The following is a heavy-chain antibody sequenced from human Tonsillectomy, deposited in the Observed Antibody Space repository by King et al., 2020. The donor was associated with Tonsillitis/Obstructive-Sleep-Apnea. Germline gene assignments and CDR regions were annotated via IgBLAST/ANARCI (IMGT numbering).Heavy chain of an antibody. CDR3: ARHPLHYYDSSCYYPSRWFDP. CDR2: IYYSGST. Sequence: QLQESGPGLVKPSETLSLTCTVSGGSISSSSYYWGWIRQPPGKGLEWIGSIYYSGSTYYNPSLKSRVTISVDTSKNQFSLKLRSVTAADTAVYYCARHPLHYYDSSCYYPSRWFDPWGQGTLVTVSS. CDR1: GGSISSSSYY. D-gene: IGHD3-22*01. V-gene: IGHV4-39*01. J-gene: IGHJ5*02.